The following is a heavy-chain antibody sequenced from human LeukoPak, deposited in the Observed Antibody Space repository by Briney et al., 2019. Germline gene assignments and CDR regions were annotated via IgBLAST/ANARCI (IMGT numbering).Heavy chain of an antibody. CDR2: VYYSGST. Sequence: SETLSLTCTVSGGSICTYYWSWIRQAPGKGLEWIGYVYYSGSTEYDPSLKSRVTMSVDTSKNQFSLKLTSVTAADTAVYYCARGLAYYYDSSGYPNWFDPWGQGTLVTVSS. J-gene: IGHJ5*02. CDR3: ARGLAYYYDSSGYPNWFDP. D-gene: IGHD3-22*01. CDR1: GGSICTYY. V-gene: IGHV4-59*12.